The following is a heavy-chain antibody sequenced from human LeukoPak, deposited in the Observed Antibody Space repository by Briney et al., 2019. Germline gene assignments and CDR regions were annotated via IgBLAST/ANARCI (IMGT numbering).Heavy chain of an antibody. J-gene: IGHJ4*02. CDR1: GGSVSSGSYY. D-gene: IGHD5-18*01. CDR2: IYYSGST. V-gene: IGHV4-61*10. Sequence: SETLSLTCTVSGGSVSSGSYYWNWIRQPAGKGLEWIGYIYYSGSTNYNPSLKSRVTISVDTSKNQFSLKLSSVTAADTAVYYCARVDTAMVLDYWGQGTLVTVSS. CDR3: ARVDTAMVLDY.